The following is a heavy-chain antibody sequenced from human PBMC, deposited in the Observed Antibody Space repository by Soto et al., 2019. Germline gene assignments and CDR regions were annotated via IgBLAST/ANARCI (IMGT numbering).Heavy chain of an antibody. CDR1: GDSVSSSNYY. J-gene: IGHJ4*02. CDR3: ARNDGGPFDY. Sequence: SETLSLTCTFSGDSVSSSNYYWGWSRQPPGKGLECIGSIYYRGSTYYNPSLRSRLTLSVDTSKNQFFLKLTSVTAADTAVYYCARNDGGPFDYWGRGILVTVSS. CDR2: IYYRGST. V-gene: IGHV4-39*01. D-gene: IGHD4-17*01.